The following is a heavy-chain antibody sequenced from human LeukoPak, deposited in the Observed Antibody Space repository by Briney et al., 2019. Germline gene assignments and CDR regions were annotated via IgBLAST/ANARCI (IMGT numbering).Heavy chain of an antibody. Sequence: GGSLRLSCAASGFTFSSYSMNWVRQAPGKGLEWVSSISSSSSYIHYADSVKGRFTISRDNAKNSLYLQMNSLRAEDTAVYYCARDVNYYYDSSGSFDYWGQGTLVTVSS. CDR1: GFTFSSYS. CDR2: ISSSSSYI. J-gene: IGHJ4*02. V-gene: IGHV3-21*01. D-gene: IGHD3-22*01. CDR3: ARDVNYYYDSSGSFDY.